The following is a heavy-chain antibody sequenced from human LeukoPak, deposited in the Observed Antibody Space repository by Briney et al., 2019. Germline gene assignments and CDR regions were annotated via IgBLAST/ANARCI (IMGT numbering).Heavy chain of an antibody. Sequence: RPGESLKISCKGSGYSFTNYWIGWVRQMPGKGLEWMSMIYPGDSDTRYSPSFQGQVTISADKSISSAYLQWSSLRASDTAIYYCALHSALGGEWQLPHYWGQGTLVTVSS. D-gene: IGHD3-16*01. CDR1: GYSFTNYW. J-gene: IGHJ4*02. CDR3: ALHSALGGEWQLPHY. CDR2: IYPGDSDT. V-gene: IGHV5-51*01.